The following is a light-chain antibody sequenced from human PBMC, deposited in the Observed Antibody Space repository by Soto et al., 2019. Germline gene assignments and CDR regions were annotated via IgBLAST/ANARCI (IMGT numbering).Light chain of an antibody. J-gene: IGLJ1*01. CDR3: CSYAGSSTYV. CDR2: EGS. V-gene: IGLV2-23*01. Sequence: QSALTQPASVSGSPGQSITISCTGTSSDVGSFNLVSWYQQHPGKAPKLMIYEGSKRPSGVSNRFSGSKSGTTASLTISGLQAEDEADYFCCSYAGSSTYVFGTGTNLTVL. CDR1: SSDVGSFNL.